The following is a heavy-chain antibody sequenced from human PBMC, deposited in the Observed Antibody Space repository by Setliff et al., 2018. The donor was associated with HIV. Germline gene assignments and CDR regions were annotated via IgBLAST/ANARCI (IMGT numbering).Heavy chain of an antibody. Sequence: PGGSLRLSCAASRFTFSSYAMSWVRQAPGKGLEWVSGISGSDGSTYYADSVKGRFTISRDNAEKSLYLQMNSLRAEDTAVYYCARVERGSYVFDIWGQGTMVTVSS. V-gene: IGHV3-23*01. CDR2: ISGSDGST. CDR1: RFTFSSYA. J-gene: IGHJ3*02. CDR3: ARVERGSYVFDI. D-gene: IGHD1-26*01.